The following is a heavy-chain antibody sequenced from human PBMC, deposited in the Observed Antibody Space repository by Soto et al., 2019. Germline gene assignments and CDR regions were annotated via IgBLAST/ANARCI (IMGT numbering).Heavy chain of an antibody. J-gene: IGHJ5*02. CDR3: AREATVPYNWFDP. V-gene: IGHV4-31*03. CDR1: GGSISSGGYY. CDR2: IYYSGNT. Sequence: SETLSLTCTVSGGSISSGGYYWSWIRQHPGKGLEWIGYIYYSGNTYYNPSLKSRVTISVDRSKNQFSLKLSSVTAADTAVYYCAREATVPYNWFDPWGQGNLVTVSS. D-gene: IGHD4-17*01.